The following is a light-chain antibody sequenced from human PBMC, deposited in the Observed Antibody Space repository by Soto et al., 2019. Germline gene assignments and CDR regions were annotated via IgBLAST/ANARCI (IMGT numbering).Light chain of an antibody. V-gene: IGKV3-15*01. CDR2: GAS. Sequence: EIVMTQSPATLSVSPGERATVSCRASQSVSYNLSWYQQKPGQAPRLLIYGASTRATGIPARFSGSGSGTEFTVTIGSLQYEDFAVYYCQQYNNWPRTFGQGTKLEIK. CDR1: QSVSYN. J-gene: IGKJ2*01. CDR3: QQYNNWPRT.